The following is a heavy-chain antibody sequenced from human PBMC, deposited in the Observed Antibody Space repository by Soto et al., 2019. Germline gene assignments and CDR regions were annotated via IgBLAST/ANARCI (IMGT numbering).Heavy chain of an antibody. Sequence: ASVKVSCKASGYTFTSYDINWVRQATGQGLEWMGWMNPNSGNTGYAQKFQGRVTMTRNTSISTAYMELSSLRSEDTAVYYCARKGFYDFWSGYYLSSYYYGMDVWGQGTTVTVSS. CDR2: MNPNSGNT. V-gene: IGHV1-8*01. CDR3: ARKGFYDFWSGYYLSSYYYGMDV. CDR1: GYTFTSYD. D-gene: IGHD3-3*01. J-gene: IGHJ6*02.